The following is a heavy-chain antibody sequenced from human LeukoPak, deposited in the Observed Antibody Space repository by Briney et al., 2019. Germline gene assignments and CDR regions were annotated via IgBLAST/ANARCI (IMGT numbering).Heavy chain of an antibody. J-gene: IGHJ3*02. Sequence: GGSLRLSCAASGFTFSSYWMSLVRQAPGKGLEWVANIKQDGSEKYYVDSVKGRFTISRDNAKNSLYLQMNSLRAEDTAVYYCARYTNLAFFDIWGQGTMVTVSS. CDR3: ARYTNLAFFDI. D-gene: IGHD1-14*01. CDR2: IKQDGSEK. V-gene: IGHV3-7*01. CDR1: GFTFSSYW.